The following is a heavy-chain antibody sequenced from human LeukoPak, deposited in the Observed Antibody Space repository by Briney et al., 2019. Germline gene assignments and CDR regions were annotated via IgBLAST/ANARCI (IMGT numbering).Heavy chain of an antibody. CDR1: GGSFSGYY. V-gene: IGHV4-34*01. CDR3: ARKVAMFDY. D-gene: IGHD5-12*01. Sequence: SETLSLTCAVYGGSFSGYYWSWIRQPPGKGLEWIGEINHSGSTNYNPSLKSRVTISVDTSKNQFSLKLSSVTAADTAVYYCARKVAMFDYWGQGTLVTVSS. CDR2: INHSGST. J-gene: IGHJ4*02.